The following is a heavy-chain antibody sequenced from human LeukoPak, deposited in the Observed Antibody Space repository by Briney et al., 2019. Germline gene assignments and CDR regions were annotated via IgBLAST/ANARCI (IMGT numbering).Heavy chain of an antibody. J-gene: IGHJ3*02. Sequence: SETLSLTCTVSGGSISSSSYYWGWIRQPPGKGLEWIGSIYYSGSTYYNPSLKSRVTISVDTSKNQFSLKLSSVTAADTAVYYCARRAATVVTHDAFDIWGQGTMVTVSS. CDR1: GGSISSSSYY. CDR2: IYYSGST. CDR3: ARRAATVVTHDAFDI. V-gene: IGHV4-39*01. D-gene: IGHD4-23*01.